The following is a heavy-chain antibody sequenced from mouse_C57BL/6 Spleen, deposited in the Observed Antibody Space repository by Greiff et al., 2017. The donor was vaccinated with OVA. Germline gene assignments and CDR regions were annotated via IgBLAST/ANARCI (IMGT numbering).Heavy chain of an antibody. J-gene: IGHJ2*01. D-gene: IGHD1-1*01. CDR3: ASHYYGSSCFDY. V-gene: IGHV1-82*01. Sequence: VQLQQSGPELVKPGASVKISCKASGYAFSSSWMNWVKQRPGKGLEWIGRIYPGDGDTNYNGKFKGKATLTADKSSSTAYMQLSSLTSEDSAVYFCASHYYGSSCFDYWGQGTTLTVSS. CDR2: IYPGDGDT. CDR1: GYAFSSSW.